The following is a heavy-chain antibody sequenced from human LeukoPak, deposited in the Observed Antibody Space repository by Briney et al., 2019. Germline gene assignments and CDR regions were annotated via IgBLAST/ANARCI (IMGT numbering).Heavy chain of an antibody. V-gene: IGHV1-8*01. CDR1: GYTFTSYD. D-gene: IGHD2-15*01. J-gene: IGHJ5*02. CDR3: ARSISLGYCSGGSCYNWFDP. CDR2: MNPNSGNT. Sequence: ASVKVSCKASGYTFTSYDINWVRQATGQGLEWMGWMNPNSGNTGYAQKFQGRVTMTRNTSISTAYMELSSLRSEDTAVYYCARSISLGYCSGGSCYNWFDPWGQGTLVTVSS.